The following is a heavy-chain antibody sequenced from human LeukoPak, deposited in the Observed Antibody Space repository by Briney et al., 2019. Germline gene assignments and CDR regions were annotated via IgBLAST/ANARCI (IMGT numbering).Heavy chain of an antibody. CDR1: GGSFSGYY. J-gene: IGHJ4*02. D-gene: IGHD4-23*01. V-gene: IGHV4-59*01. CDR2: IYYSGST. Sequence: SETLSLTCAVYGGSFSGYYWSWIRQPPGKGLEWIGYIYYSGSTNYNPSLKSRVTISVDTSKNQFSLKLSSVTAADTAVYYCATYGGKKGVFDYWGQGTLVTVSS. CDR3: ATYGGKKGVFDY.